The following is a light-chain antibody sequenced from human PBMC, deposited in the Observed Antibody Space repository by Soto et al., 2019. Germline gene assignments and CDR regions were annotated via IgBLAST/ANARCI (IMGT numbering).Light chain of an antibody. Sequence: DIQVTQSPSSLSASVGDRVTITCRASQSIRTYLNWYQQRTGKPPKLLIHTASPLQSGVPSRFSGSGSGTDFTLTISSLQPEDFATYYCQETYSTLNSFGQGTKLEIK. CDR2: TAS. CDR3: QETYSTLNS. V-gene: IGKV1-39*01. CDR1: QSIRTY. J-gene: IGKJ2*03.